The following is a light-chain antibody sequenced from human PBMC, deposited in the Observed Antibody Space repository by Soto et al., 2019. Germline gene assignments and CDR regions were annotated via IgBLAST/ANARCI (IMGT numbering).Light chain of an antibody. J-gene: IGLJ2*01. CDR1: TGAVTSGYY. Sequence: QAVVTQEPSLTVSPGGTVTLTCASSTGAVTSGYYPSWFQQKPGQAPRALIYSTTNKHFWTPARFSGSLLGGKAALTLSGVQPEDGAEYYCLLYYGGAQVFGGGTKLTVL. CDR3: LLYYGGAQV. V-gene: IGLV7-43*01. CDR2: STT.